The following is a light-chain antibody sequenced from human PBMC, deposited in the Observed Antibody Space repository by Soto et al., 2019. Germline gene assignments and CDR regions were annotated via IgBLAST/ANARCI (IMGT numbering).Light chain of an antibody. V-gene: IGKV4-1*01. CDR3: QQYYSLPLT. CDR1: QSVLYDSNNKNY. Sequence: DIVMSQSPDSLAASLGERATINCKSSQSVLYDSNNKNYLAWYQQKPGQPPKLLIYWASTRESGVPDRFSGSGSGTDFTLTITSLQAEDVAVYYCQQYYSLPLTFGGGNKVEIK. J-gene: IGKJ4*01. CDR2: WAS.